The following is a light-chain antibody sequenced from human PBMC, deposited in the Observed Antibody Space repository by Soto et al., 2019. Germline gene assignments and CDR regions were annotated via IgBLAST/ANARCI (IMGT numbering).Light chain of an antibody. V-gene: IGKV3-11*01. CDR1: QSVSGY. CDR3: QQRSNWPST. J-gene: IGKJ4*01. Sequence: EIVLTQPPATLSLSPGERATLSCRASQSVSGYLAWYQQKPGQAPRLLMYDASNRATGIPARFSGSGSGTDFTLTISSLVPEDFAVYYCQQRSNWPSTFGGGTKVEIK. CDR2: DAS.